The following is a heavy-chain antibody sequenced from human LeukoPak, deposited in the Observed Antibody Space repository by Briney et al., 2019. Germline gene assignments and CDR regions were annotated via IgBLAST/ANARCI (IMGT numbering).Heavy chain of an antibody. CDR2: ITSSSSTI. V-gene: IGHV3-48*01. Sequence: GGSLRLSCAASGFTFSNYNMIWVRQAPGKGLEGISYITSSSSTIHYADSVKGRFTISRDNAKKSLYLQMNSLRADDTAVYYCARVWDGYSGEDYWGQGTLVTVSS. D-gene: IGHD5-18*01. J-gene: IGHJ4*02. CDR1: GFTFSNYN. CDR3: ARVWDGYSGEDY.